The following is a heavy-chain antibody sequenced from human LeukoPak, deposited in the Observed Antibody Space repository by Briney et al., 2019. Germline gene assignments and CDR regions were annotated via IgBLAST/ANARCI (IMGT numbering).Heavy chain of an antibody. CDR2: ITSSSSYI. V-gene: IGHV3-21*01. CDR1: GFTFSSNS. CDR3: ARDSGIAVAGNDDY. D-gene: IGHD6-19*01. J-gene: IGHJ4*02. Sequence: GGSLRLSCAAPGFTFSSNSMNWVRQAPGKGLEWASSITSSSSYIYYADSVKGRFTISRDDAKNSLYLQMNSLRAEDTAIYYCARDSGIAVAGNDDYWGQGTLVTVSS.